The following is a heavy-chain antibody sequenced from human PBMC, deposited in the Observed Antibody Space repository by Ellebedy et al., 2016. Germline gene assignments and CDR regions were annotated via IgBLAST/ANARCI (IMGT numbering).Heavy chain of an antibody. CDR2: VFYSGIT. CDR3: ARPNGDLRLSYFYFHGLDV. CDR1: DDSITTYY. Sequence: GSLRLSCTVSDDSITTYYWSWIRQSPGKGLEWIGSVFYSGITCYNPSLKSRVSISIDTSKTQFFLQLSSVSAADTAVYYCARPNGDLRLSYFYFHGLDVWGRGTTVTVSS. D-gene: IGHD4-17*01. J-gene: IGHJ6*02. V-gene: IGHV4-39*01.